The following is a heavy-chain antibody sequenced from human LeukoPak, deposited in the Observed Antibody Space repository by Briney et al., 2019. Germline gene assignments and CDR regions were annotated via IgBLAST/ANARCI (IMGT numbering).Heavy chain of an antibody. CDR1: GFTFSSYS. V-gene: IGHV3-21*01. J-gene: IGHJ4*02. Sequence: AGGSLRLSXAASGFTFSSYSMNWVRQAPGKGLEWVSSISSSSSYIYYADSVKGRFTISRDNAKNSLYLQMNSLRAEDTAVYYCARDRDPYGGKPFDYWGQGTLVTVSS. D-gene: IGHD4/OR15-4a*01. CDR2: ISSSSSYI. CDR3: ARDRDPYGGKPFDY.